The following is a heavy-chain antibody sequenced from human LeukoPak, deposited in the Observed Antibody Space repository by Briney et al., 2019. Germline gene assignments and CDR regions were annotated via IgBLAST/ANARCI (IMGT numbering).Heavy chain of an antibody. CDR3: VRDFKDLGQ. CDR2: ISTDGKTT. D-gene: IGHD7-27*01. Sequence: GGPLRLPCAASGFPFRIYWMQWAPQPPGKGWVWSSCISTDGKTTRHADSVKGRFTISRDNSKNTLYLQMSRLRVDDTAVYYCVRDFKDLGQWGQGTLLTVSS. J-gene: IGHJ4*02. V-gene: IGHV3-74*01. CDR1: GFPFRIYW.